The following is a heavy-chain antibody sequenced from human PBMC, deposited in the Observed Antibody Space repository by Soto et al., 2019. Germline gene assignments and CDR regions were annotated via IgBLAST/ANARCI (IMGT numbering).Heavy chain of an antibody. V-gene: IGHV3-74*01. D-gene: IGHD3-3*01. Sequence: GSLRLSCAASGFTFSSYWMHWVRQAPGKGLVWVSRINSDGSSTSYADSVKGRFTISRDNAKNTLYLQMNSLRAEDTAVYYCASIHYDFWRGEYYFDYWGQGTLVTVSS. CDR1: GFTFSSYW. CDR2: INSDGSST. J-gene: IGHJ4*02. CDR3: ASIHYDFWRGEYYFDY.